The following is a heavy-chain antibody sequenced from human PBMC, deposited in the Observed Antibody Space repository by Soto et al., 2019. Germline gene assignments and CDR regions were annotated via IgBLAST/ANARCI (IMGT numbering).Heavy chain of an antibody. CDR1: GFTFSNYG. J-gene: IGHJ4*02. Sequence: GGSLRLSCAASGFTFSNYGMHWVRQAPGKGLEWVAIIWYDGSNKYYADSVKGRFTISRDNSKNTLCLQMNSLRAEDTAVYYWARDIYSGSPTLDYWGQGTLVTVSS. CDR2: IWYDGSNK. V-gene: IGHV3-33*01. D-gene: IGHD1-26*01. CDR3: ARDIYSGSPTLDY.